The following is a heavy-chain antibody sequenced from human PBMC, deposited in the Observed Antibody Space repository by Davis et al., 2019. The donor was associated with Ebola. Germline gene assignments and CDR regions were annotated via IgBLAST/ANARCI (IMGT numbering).Heavy chain of an antibody. CDR1: GATFSSYA. Sequence: ASVKVSCKASGATFSSYAISWVRQAPGQGLEWMGIINPSGGSTSYAQKFQGRVTMTRDTSTSTVYMELSSLRSEDTAVYYCGGGWLVLPNYWGQGTLVTVSS. CDR2: INPSGGST. V-gene: IGHV1-46*01. CDR3: GGGWLVLPNY. J-gene: IGHJ4*02. D-gene: IGHD6-19*01.